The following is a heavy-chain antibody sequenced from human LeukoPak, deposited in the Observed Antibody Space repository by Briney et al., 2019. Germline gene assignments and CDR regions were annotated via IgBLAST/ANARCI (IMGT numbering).Heavy chain of an antibody. Sequence: GGSLRLSCAASGFTFIDYDMHWVRQVIGKGLEWVSAIGIRGDTHYSGSVKGRFTISRENAESFLYLQMNSLRAEDTAVYYCARGGIQVSGIDEFDYWGQGTLVTVSS. D-gene: IGHD6-19*01. V-gene: IGHV3-13*01. CDR3: ARGGIQVSGIDEFDY. CDR2: IGIRGDT. CDR1: GFTFIDYD. J-gene: IGHJ4*02.